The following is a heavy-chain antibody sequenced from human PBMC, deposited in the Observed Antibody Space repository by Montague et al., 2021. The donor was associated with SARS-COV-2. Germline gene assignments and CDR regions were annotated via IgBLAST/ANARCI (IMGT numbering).Heavy chain of an antibody. CDR2: FYSFGST. CDR1: GASVSSSD. D-gene: IGHD2-21*02. J-gene: IGHJ3*02. Sequence: SETLSLTCTVSGASVSSSDWGWIRQSPGKGLEWIGYFYSFGSTDYNPSLRSRVTISRDTSKNQFSLTVRSVTAADTAIYYCARETMTADAFDIWGQGTMVTVSS. CDR3: ARETMTADAFDI. V-gene: IGHV4-59*02.